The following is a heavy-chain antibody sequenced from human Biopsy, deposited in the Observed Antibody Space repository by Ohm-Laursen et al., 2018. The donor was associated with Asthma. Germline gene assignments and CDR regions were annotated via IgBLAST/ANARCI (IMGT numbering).Heavy chain of an antibody. J-gene: IGHJ4*02. CDR1: GGSFSTYA. CDR2: IIPVFHTI. D-gene: IGHD1-26*01. V-gene: IGHV1-69*01. Sequence: SSVKVSCKTSGGSFSTYAFMWVRQAPGQGLEWMGGIIPVFHTINYAQKFQGRVTITADESTSTAYMELSSLRSEDTAVYYCARALPYSGSYFRYWGQGTLVTVSS. CDR3: ARALPYSGSYFRY.